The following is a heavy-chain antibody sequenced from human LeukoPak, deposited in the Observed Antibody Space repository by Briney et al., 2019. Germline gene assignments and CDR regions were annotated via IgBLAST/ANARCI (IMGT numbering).Heavy chain of an antibody. D-gene: IGHD2-2*01. CDR3: ARGWGSYQTYWYFDL. CDR2: IYYSGST. Sequence: SETLSLTCTVSGGSISSYYWSWIRQPPGKGLEWIGYIYYSGSTNYNPSLKSRVTISVDTSKNQFSLKLSSVTAADTAVYYCARGWGSYQTYWYFDLWGRGTLVTVSS. J-gene: IGHJ2*01. V-gene: IGHV4-59*12. CDR1: GGSISSYY.